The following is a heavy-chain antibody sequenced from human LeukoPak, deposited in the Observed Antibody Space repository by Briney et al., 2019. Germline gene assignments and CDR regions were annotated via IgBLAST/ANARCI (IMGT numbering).Heavy chain of an antibody. J-gene: IGHJ4*02. CDR1: EFSVSANY. CDR2: IYSGGST. D-gene: IGHD4-23*01. CDR3: AKDHVYGGADD. Sequence: GGSLRLSCAASEFSVSANYMSWVRQAPGKGLEWVSVIYSGGSTFYADSVKGRFTISRHNSRNTLYLQMNSLRAEDTAVYYCAKDHVYGGADDWGQGTLVTVSS. V-gene: IGHV3-53*04.